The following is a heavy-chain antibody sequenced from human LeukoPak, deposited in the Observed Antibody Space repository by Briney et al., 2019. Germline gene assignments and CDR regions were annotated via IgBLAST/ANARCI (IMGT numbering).Heavy chain of an antibody. CDR3: ARVSPYGNDAFDI. Sequence: PGGSLRLSCAASGFTFSSYWMSWVRQAPGKGLEWVANIKRDGSEKYYVDSVKGRFTISRDNAKNSLYLQMNSLRAEDTAVYYCARVSPYGNDAFDIWGQGTMVTVSS. D-gene: IGHD4-17*01. J-gene: IGHJ3*02. V-gene: IGHV3-7*01. CDR1: GFTFSSYW. CDR2: IKRDGSEK.